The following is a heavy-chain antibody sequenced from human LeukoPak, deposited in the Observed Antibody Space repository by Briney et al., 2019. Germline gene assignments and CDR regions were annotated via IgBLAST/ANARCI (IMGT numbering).Heavy chain of an antibody. J-gene: IGHJ4*02. V-gene: IGHV3-48*04. D-gene: IGHD5-18*01. Sequence: GGSLRLSCAASGFTFSNYNMNWVRQAPGKGLEWVSYISSSSNTIYYADSVKGRFTISRDNAKNSLYLQMNSLRAEDTALYYCAIVDTAMPEYFDYWGQGTLVTVSS. CDR1: GFTFSNYN. CDR3: AIVDTAMPEYFDY. CDR2: ISSSSNTI.